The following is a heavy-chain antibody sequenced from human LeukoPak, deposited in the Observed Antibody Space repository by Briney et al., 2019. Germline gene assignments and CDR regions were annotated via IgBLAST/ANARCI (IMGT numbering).Heavy chain of an antibody. J-gene: IGHJ3*02. V-gene: IGHV3-21*01. CDR1: GFTVRTYY. D-gene: IGHD3/OR15-3a*01. Sequence: GGSLRLSCAASGFTVRTYYLSWVRQAPGKGLEWVSSVSTGSNYIYYADSVKGRFTISRDNDKNSLYLQMNSLRAEDTAVYYCARVFRPSLTVFIRGAFDIWGQGTMVTVSS. CDR2: VSTGSNYI. CDR3: ARVFRPSLTVFIRGAFDI.